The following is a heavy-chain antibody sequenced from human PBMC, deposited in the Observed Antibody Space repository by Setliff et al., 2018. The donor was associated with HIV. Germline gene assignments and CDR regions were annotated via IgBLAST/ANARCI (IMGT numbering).Heavy chain of an antibody. Sequence: PGESLKISCKGSGYIFTNYWIAWVRQMPGNGLEWMGIIYPGDSDTRYSPSFQDQVTISADKSISTAYLQWSSLKASDTAMYYCARPRGGGEHYMDVWGKGTTVTVSS. CDR2: IYPGDSDT. D-gene: IGHD3-16*01. V-gene: IGHV5-51*01. J-gene: IGHJ6*03. CDR1: GYIFTNYW. CDR3: ARPRGGGEHYMDV.